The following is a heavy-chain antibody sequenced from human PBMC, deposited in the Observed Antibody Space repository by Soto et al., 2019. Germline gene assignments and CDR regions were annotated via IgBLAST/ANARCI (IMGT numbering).Heavy chain of an antibody. CDR2: IYSGGRT. V-gene: IGHV3-53*01. J-gene: IGHJ4*02. Sequence: WGSLRLSCAASGFTVSSNYMSWVRQAPGKGLEWVSVIYSGGRTYYADSVKGRFTISRDNSKNTLYLQMNSLRVEDTAVYYCARGGIQLWFHYWGQGTLVTVSS. D-gene: IGHD5-18*01. CDR3: ARGGIQLWFHY. CDR1: GFTVSSNY.